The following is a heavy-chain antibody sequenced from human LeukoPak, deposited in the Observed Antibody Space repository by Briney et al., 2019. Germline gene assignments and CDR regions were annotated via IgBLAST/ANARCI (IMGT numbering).Heavy chain of an antibody. D-gene: IGHD3-3*01. CDR1: GFSLSNYA. V-gene: IGHV3-33*01. CDR2: IWYDGSNE. J-gene: IGHJ4*02. CDR3: ARDPGLRLDS. Sequence: GGSLRLSCAASGFSLSNYAMHWVRQTPGKGLEWVAVIWYDGSNEYYSEFVKGRFAISRDTSRNTLCLQMNNVRAEDTAVYFCARDPGLRLDSWGQGTLVTVS.